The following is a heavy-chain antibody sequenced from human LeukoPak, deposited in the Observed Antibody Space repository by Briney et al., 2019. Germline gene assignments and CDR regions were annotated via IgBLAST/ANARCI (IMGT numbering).Heavy chain of an antibody. J-gene: IGHJ4*02. CDR3: ARGRRALDY. CDR2: INHSGST. Sequence: PSETLTLTCAVYGGSFSGYYWSWIRQPPGKGLEWIGEINHSGSTNYNPSLKSRVTISVDTSKNQFSLKLSSVTAADTAVYYCARGRRALDYWGRGTLVTVSS. CDR1: GGSFSGYY. V-gene: IGHV4-34*01.